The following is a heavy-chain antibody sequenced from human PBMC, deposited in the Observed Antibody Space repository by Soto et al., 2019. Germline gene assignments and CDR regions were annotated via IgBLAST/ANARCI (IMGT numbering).Heavy chain of an antibody. CDR2: IIPIFGTA. Sequence: SVKVSCKASGGTFSSYAISWVRQAPGQGLEWMGGIIPIFGTANYAQKFQGRVTITADEPTSTAYMELSSLRSEDTAVYYCARDRNIVATIYNYYGMDVWGQGTTVTVSS. D-gene: IGHD5-12*01. J-gene: IGHJ6*02. CDR1: GGTFSSYA. V-gene: IGHV1-69*13. CDR3: ARDRNIVATIYNYYGMDV.